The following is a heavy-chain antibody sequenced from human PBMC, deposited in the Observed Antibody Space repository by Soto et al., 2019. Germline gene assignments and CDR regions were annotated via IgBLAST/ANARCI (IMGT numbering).Heavy chain of an antibody. J-gene: IGHJ3*02. V-gene: IGHV1-69*06. CDR3: ASGYCSSTSCYGNAFDI. CDR2: IIPIFGTA. CDR1: GGTFSSYA. Sequence: ASVKVSCKASGGTFSSYAIGWVRQAPGQGLEWMGGIIPIFGTANYAQKFQGRVTITADKSTSTAYMELSSLGSEDTAVYYCASGYCSSTSCYGNAFDIWGQGTMVTVSS. D-gene: IGHD2-2*03.